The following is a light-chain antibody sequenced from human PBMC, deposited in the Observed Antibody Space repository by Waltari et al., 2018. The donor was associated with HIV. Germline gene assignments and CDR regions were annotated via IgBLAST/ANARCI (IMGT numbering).Light chain of an antibody. CDR2: KNN. Sequence: QSVLTQPPSASGTPGQRATISCFGSNSNIGSNYVYWYQQLPGMAPKLRIYKNNPRPSGFPDRVSGSKSGTSASLAISGLRSEDEADYYCAAWDDRLNLVFGGGTKLTVL. J-gene: IGLJ2*01. CDR1: NSNIGSNY. V-gene: IGLV1-47*01. CDR3: AAWDDRLNLV.